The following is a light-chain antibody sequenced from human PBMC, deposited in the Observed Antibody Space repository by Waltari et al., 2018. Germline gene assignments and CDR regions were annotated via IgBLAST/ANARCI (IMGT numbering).Light chain of an antibody. CDR1: SRDIGNYTF. J-gene: IGLJ2*01. CDR2: EGN. V-gene: IGLV2-23*01. CDR3: CSYGVRVF. Sequence: QSALTQPASVSGSPGLSMPPPCTGTSRDIGNYTFFVSWYQPRPGETPKLIIYEGNVRPSGVSDRFSGSKSGNAASLTISGLQAEDEAHYYCCSYGVRVFFGGGTKLTVL.